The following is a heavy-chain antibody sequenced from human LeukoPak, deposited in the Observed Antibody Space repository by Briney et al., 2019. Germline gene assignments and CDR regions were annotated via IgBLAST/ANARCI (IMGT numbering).Heavy chain of an antibody. CDR2: MNPNSGNR. V-gene: IGHV1-8*01. CDR1: GYTFTSYD. Sequence: ASVNVSCKASGYTFTSYDINWVRQATGQGLEWMGWMNPNSGNRGYAQKFQVRVTMTRNSSISTAYMELSSLRSEDTAVYYCASGQGYCSCGSCYSGYYYYYMDVWGKGTTVTVPS. D-gene: IGHD2-15*01. J-gene: IGHJ6*03. CDR3: ASGQGYCSCGSCYSGYYYYYMDV.